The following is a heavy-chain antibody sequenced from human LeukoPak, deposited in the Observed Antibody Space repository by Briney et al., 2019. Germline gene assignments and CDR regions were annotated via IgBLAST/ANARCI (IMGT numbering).Heavy chain of an antibody. V-gene: IGHV1-46*01. CDR3: ARVGYDSSGYYYFDY. CDR2: INPSGGST. D-gene: IGHD3-22*01. J-gene: IGHJ4*02. Sequence: ASVKVSCKASGYTFTSYYMHWVRQAPGQGLEWMGMINPSGGSTSYAQKFQGRVTMTRDTSTSTVYMELSSLRSEDTAVYYCARVGYDSSGYYYFDYWGQGTLVTVSS. CDR1: GYTFTSYY.